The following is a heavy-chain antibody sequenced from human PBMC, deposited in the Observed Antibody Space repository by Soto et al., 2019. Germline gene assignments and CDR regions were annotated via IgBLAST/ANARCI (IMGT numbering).Heavy chain of an antibody. Sequence: QVQLQESGPGLVKPSQTLSLTCTVSGASITSDTYYWGWVRQPPGKGLEWVVYMYYTGSIYYSPSLKSRSAISMDTSKNQLSLRVTSVTAADTAVYYCARLFWSGYAFDYWGQGTLVTVSS. CDR3: ARLFWSGYAFDY. V-gene: IGHV4-31*03. CDR1: GASITSDTYY. CDR2: MYYTGSI. J-gene: IGHJ4*02. D-gene: IGHD3-3*01.